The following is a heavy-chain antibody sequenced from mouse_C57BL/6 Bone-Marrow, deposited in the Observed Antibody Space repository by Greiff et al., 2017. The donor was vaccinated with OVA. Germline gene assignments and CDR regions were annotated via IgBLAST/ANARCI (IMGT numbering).Heavy chain of an antibody. CDR3: ARLDGNYDAMDY. CDR2: INPNNGGT. J-gene: IGHJ4*01. V-gene: IGHV1-18*01. CDR1: GYTFTDYN. D-gene: IGHD2-1*01. Sequence: EVQLVESGPELVKPGASVKIPCKASGYTFTDYNMDWVKQSHGKSLEWIGDINPNNGGTIYNQKFKGKATLTVDKSSSTAYMELRSLTSEDTAVYYCARLDGNYDAMDYWGQGTSVTVSS.